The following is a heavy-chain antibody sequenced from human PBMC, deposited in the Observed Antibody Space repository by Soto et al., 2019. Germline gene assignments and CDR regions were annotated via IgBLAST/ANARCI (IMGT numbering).Heavy chain of an antibody. Sequence: ASVKVSCKASGYTFITYAMHWVRQAPGQRLEWMGWINAGNGNTKYSQKFQGRVSITRDTSASTAYMELSSLRSEDTAVYYCARGIIVGGWYPYYFDHWGQGTLVTVSS. D-gene: IGHD6-19*01. V-gene: IGHV1-3*01. CDR2: INAGNGNT. CDR1: GYTFITYA. J-gene: IGHJ4*02. CDR3: ARGIIVGGWYPYYFDH.